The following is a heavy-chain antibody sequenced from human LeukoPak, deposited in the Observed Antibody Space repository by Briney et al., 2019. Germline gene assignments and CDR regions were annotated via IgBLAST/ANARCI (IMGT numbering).Heavy chain of an antibody. CDR1: GYTFTGYY. CDR2: IWYDGSNK. CDR3: AREYYYDSSGYYFGY. D-gene: IGHD3-22*01. J-gene: IGHJ4*02. Sequence: SCKASGYTFTGYYMHWVRQAPGKGLEWVAVIWYDGSNKYYADSVKGRFTISRDNSKNTLYLQMNSLRAEDTAVYYCAREYYYDSSGYYFGYWGQGTLVTVSS. V-gene: IGHV3-33*01.